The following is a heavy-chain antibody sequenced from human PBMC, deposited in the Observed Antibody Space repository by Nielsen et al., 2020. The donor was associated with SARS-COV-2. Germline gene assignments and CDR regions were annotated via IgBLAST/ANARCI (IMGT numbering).Heavy chain of an antibody. D-gene: IGHD3/OR15-3a*01. J-gene: IGHJ6*03. CDR1: GYTFTKYV. Sequence: ASVKVSCKTSGYTFTKYVVHWVRQAPGQGLEWMGWINAGNRNTKYSQKFQGRVTITGDTSASTAYMELSNLRSEDTAVYYCTRVFGLRGVYYMDVWGKGTTVTVSS. V-gene: IGHV1-3*01. CDR3: TRVFGLRGVYYMDV. CDR2: INAGNRNT.